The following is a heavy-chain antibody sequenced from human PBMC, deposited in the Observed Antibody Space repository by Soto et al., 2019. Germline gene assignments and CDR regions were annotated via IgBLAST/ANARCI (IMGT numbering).Heavy chain of an antibody. CDR2: ISSSSSYI. CDR3: ARYKAVVTTGVDYAFDI. J-gene: IGHJ3*02. V-gene: IGHV3-21*01. D-gene: IGHD4-17*01. CDR1: GFTFSSYS. Sequence: LRLSCAASGFTFSSYSMNWVRQAPGKGLEWVSSISSSSSYIYYADSVKGRFTIPRDNAKNSLYLQMNSLRAEDTAVYYCARYKAVVTTGVDYAFDIWGQGTMVTVSS.